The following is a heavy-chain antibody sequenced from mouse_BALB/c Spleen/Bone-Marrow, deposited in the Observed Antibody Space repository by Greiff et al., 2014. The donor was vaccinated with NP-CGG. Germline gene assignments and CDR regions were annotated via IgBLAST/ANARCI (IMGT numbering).Heavy chain of an antibody. CDR1: GYAFTNYW. Sequence: QVQLQQSGAELVRPGTSVKISCKASGYAFTNYWLDWVKQSPGNGLEWIGDIYPGSGNTYFNEKFKGKATLTADKTWSTAYMQLSSLTSESSAVDFCARPQFISGRYYAMDYWGQGTSVTVSS. D-gene: IGHD1-2*01. V-gene: IGHV1-63*01. CDR2: IYPGSGNT. CDR3: ARPQFISGRYYAMDY. J-gene: IGHJ4*01.